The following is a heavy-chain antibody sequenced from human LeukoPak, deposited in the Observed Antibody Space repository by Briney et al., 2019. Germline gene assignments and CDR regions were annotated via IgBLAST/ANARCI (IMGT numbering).Heavy chain of an antibody. Sequence: PGGSLRLFCASSGFTFSSYAMSWVRQPPGKGLEWVSAVSGSGGTTYSADSVRGRFTISRDNSKNTLYLQMNSLRAEDTAVYYCAKLTTVTISDYYTMDVWGQGTTVTVSS. J-gene: IGHJ6*02. CDR3: AKLTTVTISDYYTMDV. CDR2: VSGSGGTT. V-gene: IGHV3-23*01. CDR1: GFTFSSYA. D-gene: IGHD4-17*01.